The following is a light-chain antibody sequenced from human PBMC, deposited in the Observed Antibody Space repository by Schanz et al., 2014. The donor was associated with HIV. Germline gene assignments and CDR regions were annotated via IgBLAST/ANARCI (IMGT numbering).Light chain of an antibody. V-gene: IGLV2-8*01. Sequence: QSVLTQPASVSGSPGQSITISCTGTSSDVGGYNYVSWYQQHPGKAPKLMIYEVSERPSGVPDRFSGSKSGNTASLTLSGLQADDEAEYFCCSYAGSNTYVFGSGTKLTVL. J-gene: IGLJ1*01. CDR2: EVS. CDR3: CSYAGSNTYV. CDR1: SSDVGGYNY.